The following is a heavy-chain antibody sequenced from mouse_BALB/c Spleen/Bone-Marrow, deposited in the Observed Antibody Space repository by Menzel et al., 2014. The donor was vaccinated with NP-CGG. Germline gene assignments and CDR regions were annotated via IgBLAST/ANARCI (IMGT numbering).Heavy chain of an antibody. J-gene: IGHJ4*01. CDR1: GFSLTSYG. Sequence: VKVVDSGPGLVAPSQSLSITCTVSGFSLTSYGVHWVRQPPGKVLEWLGVIWAGGSTNYNSALMSRLSISKDNSKSQVFLKMNSLQTDDTAMYYCARGSYYEGAMDYWGQGTSVTVSS. V-gene: IGHV2-9*02. CDR3: ARGSYYEGAMDY. D-gene: IGHD1-1*01. CDR2: IWAGGST.